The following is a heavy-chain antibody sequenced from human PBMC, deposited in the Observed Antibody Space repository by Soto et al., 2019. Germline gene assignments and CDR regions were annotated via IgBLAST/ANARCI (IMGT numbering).Heavy chain of an antibody. V-gene: IGHV3-23*01. Sequence: EVKLLESGGGLAQPGGTLRLSCAASGFTFASHAMSWVRQAPGRGLEWVSTITGRGSATYYADSVRGRFTVSRDNSENMVYLQMNSLRADDTTIYYCAKEGSGVRGFIVALICDSWGHGSVVSVSS. J-gene: IGHJ5*01. CDR2: ITGRGSAT. D-gene: IGHD3-10*01. CDR1: GFTFASHA. CDR3: AKEGSGVRGFIVALICDS.